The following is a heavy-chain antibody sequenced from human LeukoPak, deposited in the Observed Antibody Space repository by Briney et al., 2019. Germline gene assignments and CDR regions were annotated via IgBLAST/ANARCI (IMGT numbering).Heavy chain of an antibody. CDR2: IKADGTTK. CDR1: GFPLSRYW. Sequence: GGSLRLAWAASGFPLSRYWMSWVRQAPGKGREWVANIKADGTTKFYADSVKGRSTISTDNALNSLYLQMHSLSAEDTAIYYCARSIPYGTTWYGRSDYWGQGTLVTVSS. D-gene: IGHD6-13*01. CDR3: ARSIPYGTTWYGRSDY. V-gene: IGHV3-7*03. J-gene: IGHJ4*02.